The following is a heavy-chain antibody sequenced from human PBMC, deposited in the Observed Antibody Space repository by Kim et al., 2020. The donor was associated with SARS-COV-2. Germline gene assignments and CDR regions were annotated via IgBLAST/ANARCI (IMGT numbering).Heavy chain of an antibody. Sequence: GGSLRLSCAASGFDFSYYVMTWVRQAPGNGLEWVSALSGSGGTKYYAGPVKGRFSISRDNSKHTLYLQMNCLRADDTAVYYCAKATIVRGGISDCFDYWGQGTQVTVSS. CDR2: LSGSGGTK. V-gene: IGHV3-23*01. CDR3: AKATIVRGGISDCFDY. J-gene: IGHJ4*02. CDR1: GFDFSYYV. D-gene: IGHD3-10*01.